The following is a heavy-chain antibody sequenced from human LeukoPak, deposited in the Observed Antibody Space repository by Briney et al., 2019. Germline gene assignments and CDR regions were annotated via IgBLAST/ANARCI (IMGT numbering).Heavy chain of an antibody. CDR3: ARAGYYDSSGYYSFDY. Sequence: PSGTLSLTCAVSGGSISSSNWWSWVRQPPGKGLEWTGEIYHSGSTNYNPSLKSRVTISVDKSKNQFSLKLTSVTAADTAVYYCARAGYYDSSGYYSFDYWGQGTLVTVSS. D-gene: IGHD3-22*01. J-gene: IGHJ4*02. V-gene: IGHV4-4*02. CDR1: GGSISSSNW. CDR2: IYHSGST.